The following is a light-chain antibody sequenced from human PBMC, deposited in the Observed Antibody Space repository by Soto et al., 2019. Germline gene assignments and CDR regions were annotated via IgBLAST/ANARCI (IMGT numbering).Light chain of an antibody. CDR1: SSNIGPNA. CDR2: NNN. CDR3: AAWDDSLNGLV. J-gene: IGLJ1*01. Sequence: QSVLTQPPSASGTPGQKVTISCSGSSSNIGPNAVNWYQQLPGTAPKLRLYNNNQRPSGVSDRFSGSKSGTSASLAISGLQSDDEADYHCAAWDDSLNGLVFGTGTKVTVL. V-gene: IGLV1-44*01.